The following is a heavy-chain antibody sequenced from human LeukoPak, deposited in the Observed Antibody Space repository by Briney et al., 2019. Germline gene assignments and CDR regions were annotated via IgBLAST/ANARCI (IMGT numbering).Heavy chain of an antibody. V-gene: IGHV3-53*01. CDR3: ARDSTGDRGAFDI. CDR1: GFTVSSNY. D-gene: IGHD7-27*01. CDR2: IYSGGNT. Sequence: GGSLRLSCAASGFTVSSNYMSWVRQAPGKGLEGGSVIYSGGNTYYADSVKGRFTISRDSSKNTLYLQMNSLRADDTAVYYCARDSTGDRGAFDIWGQGTMVTVSS. J-gene: IGHJ3*02.